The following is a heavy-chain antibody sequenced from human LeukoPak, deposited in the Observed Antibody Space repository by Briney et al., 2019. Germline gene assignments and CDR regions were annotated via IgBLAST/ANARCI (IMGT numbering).Heavy chain of an antibody. V-gene: IGHV1-46*01. CDR2: INPSGGST. Sequence: GASVKVSCKASGYTFTSYYMHWVRQAPGQGLEWMGIINPSGGSTSYAQKFQGRVTMTRDTSTSTVYMELRSLRSDDTAVYYCARGVGNYGGNSGDWFDPWGQGTLVTVSS. CDR3: ARGVGNYGGNSGDWFDP. D-gene: IGHD4-23*01. J-gene: IGHJ5*02. CDR1: GYTFTSYY.